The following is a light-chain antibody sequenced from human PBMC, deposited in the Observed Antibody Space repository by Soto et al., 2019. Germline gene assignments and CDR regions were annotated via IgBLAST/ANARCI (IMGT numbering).Light chain of an antibody. Sequence: QSALTQPASVSGSPGQSVTISCTGTSSDVGSYNLVSWYQKYPDKAPKLMIYDATKRPSGVSNCFSGSKSGNTASLTISGLQAEDEADYYCCSYAGSRTLVFGGGTKLTVL. J-gene: IGLJ2*01. CDR2: DAT. CDR3: CSYAGSRTLV. V-gene: IGLV2-23*01. CDR1: SSDVGSYNL.